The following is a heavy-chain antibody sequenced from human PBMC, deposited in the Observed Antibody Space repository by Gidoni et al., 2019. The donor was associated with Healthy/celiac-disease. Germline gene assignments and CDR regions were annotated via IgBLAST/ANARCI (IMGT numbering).Heavy chain of an antibody. J-gene: IGHJ4*02. D-gene: IGHD3-22*01. Sequence: QVQLQESGPGLVKPSETLSLTCTVSGVSISSYSWSWIRQPPGKGLEWIGYIYYSGSTNYNPSIKSRVTISVDTSKNQFSLKLSSVTAADTAVYYCARGYYDSSGYAHFDYWGQGTLVTVSS. V-gene: IGHV4-59*01. CDR2: IYYSGST. CDR1: GVSISSYS. CDR3: ARGYYDSSGYAHFDY.